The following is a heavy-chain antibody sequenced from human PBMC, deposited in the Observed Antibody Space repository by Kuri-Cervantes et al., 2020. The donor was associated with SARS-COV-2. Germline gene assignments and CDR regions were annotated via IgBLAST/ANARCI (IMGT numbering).Heavy chain of an antibody. J-gene: IGHJ6*02. CDR2: IYYSGST. Sequence: SETLSLTCTVSGGSISSYYWSWIRQPPGKGLEWIGYIYYSGSTNYNPSLKSRVTTSVDTSKNQFSLKLSSVTAADTAVYYCARVPFGVVINYYYYGMDVWGQGTTVTVSS. CDR3: ARVPFGVVINYYYYGMDV. D-gene: IGHD3-3*01. V-gene: IGHV4-59*01. CDR1: GGSISSYY.